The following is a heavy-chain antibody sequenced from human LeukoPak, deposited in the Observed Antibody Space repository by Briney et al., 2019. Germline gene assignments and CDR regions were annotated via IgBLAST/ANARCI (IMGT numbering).Heavy chain of an antibody. CDR1: GFTFSSYS. Sequence: GGSLRLSCAASGFTFSSYSMNWVRQAPGKGLEWVSSISSSSSYIYYADSVKGRFTISRDSAKNSLVMQIKSRRAEDTVVYYCARDHYDILTGGYFDLWGRGTLVTVSS. D-gene: IGHD3-9*01. CDR2: ISSSSSYI. V-gene: IGHV3-21*01. CDR3: ARDHYDILTGGYFDL. J-gene: IGHJ2*01.